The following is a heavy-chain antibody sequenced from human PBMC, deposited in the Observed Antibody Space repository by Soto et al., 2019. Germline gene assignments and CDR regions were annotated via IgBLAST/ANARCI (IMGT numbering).Heavy chain of an antibody. CDR3: AREVGYYYGSGSYYDT. J-gene: IGHJ5*02. D-gene: IGHD3-10*01. V-gene: IGHV4-59*01. CDR2: IYYSGST. Sequence: SETLSLTCTVSGGSISSYYWSWIRQPPGKGLEWIGYIYYSGSTNYNPSLKSRVTISVDTSKNQFSLKLSSVTAADTAGYYCAREVGYYYGSGSYYDTWGQGTLVTVSS. CDR1: GGSISSYY.